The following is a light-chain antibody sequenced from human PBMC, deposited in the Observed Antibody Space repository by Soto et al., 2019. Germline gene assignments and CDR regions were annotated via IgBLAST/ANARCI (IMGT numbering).Light chain of an antibody. Sequence: IRMTQSPSTLSASVGDRVTITCRASQSISTWLAWYQQKPGKAPKLLIYDASSLESGVPSGFSGSGSGTEFTLTISSLQPEDFASYYCQQYNSYSTFGQGTKVYIK. CDR1: QSISTW. J-gene: IGKJ1*01. V-gene: IGKV1-5*01. CDR2: DAS. CDR3: QQYNSYST.